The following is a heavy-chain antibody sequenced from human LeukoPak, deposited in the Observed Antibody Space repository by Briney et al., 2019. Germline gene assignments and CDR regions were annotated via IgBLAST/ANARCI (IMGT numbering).Heavy chain of an antibody. CDR1: GGPISSSSHY. V-gene: IGHV4-39*07. Sequence: PSETLSLTCTVSGGPISSSSHYWGWIRQPPGKGLDWLGHIFHRGSTYYNPSLRSRVTISVDTSKNHFSLKLSSVTAADTAVYYCARNRDGYNSFDYWGQGTLVTVSS. CDR3: ARNRDGYNSFDY. D-gene: IGHD5-24*01. CDR2: IFHRGST. J-gene: IGHJ4*02.